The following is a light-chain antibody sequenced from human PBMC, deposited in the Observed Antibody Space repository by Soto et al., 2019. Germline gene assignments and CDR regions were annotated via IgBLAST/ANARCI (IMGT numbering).Light chain of an antibody. CDR2: AAT. V-gene: IGKV1-16*01. CDR1: QNINTY. CDR3: QQYERYPPS. Sequence: DIQMTQSPSSLSASVGERVTIGCRASQNINTYLASFQQKPGKAPKSLTYAATNLQGGVPSWFSGTGSGTEFRLTVSSLQPEDFATDSCQQYERYPPSFGGGTKLDI. J-gene: IGKJ4*01.